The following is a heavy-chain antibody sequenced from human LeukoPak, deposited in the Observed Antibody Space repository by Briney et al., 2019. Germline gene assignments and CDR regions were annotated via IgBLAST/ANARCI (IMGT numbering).Heavy chain of an antibody. CDR3: ARGYSSSWYHTRNWFDP. CDR1: GGTFSDYG. J-gene: IGHJ5*02. D-gene: IGHD6-13*01. Sequence: ASVKVSCKASGGTFSDYGFSWVRQAPGQGLEWMGWINPNSGGTNYAQKFQGRVTMTRDTSISTAYMELSRLRSDDTAVYYCARGYSSSWYHTRNWFDPWGQGTLVTVSS. V-gene: IGHV1-2*02. CDR2: INPNSGGT.